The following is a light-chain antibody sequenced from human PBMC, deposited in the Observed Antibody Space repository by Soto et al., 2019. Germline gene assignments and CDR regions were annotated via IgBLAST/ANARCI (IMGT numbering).Light chain of an antibody. Sequence: QSALTQPPSVSGSPGQSVTISCTGTSSDVGNYNRVSWYQQPPGTAPKLMIYEVSNRPSGVPDRFSGSKSGNTASLTISGLQAEDEADYYCSSYTSSGIPYVFGTGTKVTVL. CDR1: SSDVGNYNR. CDR2: EVS. J-gene: IGLJ1*01. V-gene: IGLV2-18*02. CDR3: SSYTSSGIPYV.